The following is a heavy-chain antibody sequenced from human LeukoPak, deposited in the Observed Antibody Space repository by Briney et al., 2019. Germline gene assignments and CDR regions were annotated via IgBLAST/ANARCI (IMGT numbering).Heavy chain of an antibody. CDR3: ARDLRVVVPAAIAGYFDY. V-gene: IGHV1-46*01. CDR2: INPSGGST. Sequence: ASVKVSCKASGYTFTSYYMHWVRQAPGQGLEWMGIINPSGGSTSCAQKFQGRLTMTRDMSTSTVYMELSSLRSEDTAVYYCARDLRVVVPAAIAGYFDYWGQGTLVTVSS. J-gene: IGHJ4*02. CDR1: GYTFTSYY. D-gene: IGHD2-2*02.